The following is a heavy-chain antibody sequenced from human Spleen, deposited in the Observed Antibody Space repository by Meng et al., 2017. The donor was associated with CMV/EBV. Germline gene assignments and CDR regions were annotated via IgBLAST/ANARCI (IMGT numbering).Heavy chain of an antibody. CDR2: IRYDGSNK. V-gene: IGHV3-30*02. J-gene: IGHJ4*02. D-gene: IGHD6-13*01. CDR1: GFNFRIYG. CDR3: AKDGTYSSSCFDY. Sequence: GESLKISCAASGFNFRIYGMHWVRQLPGKGLEWVAFIRYDGSNKYYADSVKGRFTISRDNSKNTLYLQMNSLRAEDTAVYYCAKDGTYSSSCFDYWGQGTLVTVSS.